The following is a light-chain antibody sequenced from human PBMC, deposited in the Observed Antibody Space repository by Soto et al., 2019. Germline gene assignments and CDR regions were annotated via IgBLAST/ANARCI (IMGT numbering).Light chain of an antibody. Sequence: PASVSGSPGQSITISCTGSGRDIGAYDYVSWYQQHPGKAPKLIIYGVKNRPSGVSNRFSASKSAFTASLTISGLQTEDEADYYCSSYTTSYFYVFGPGTKVTVL. CDR1: GRDIGAYDY. V-gene: IGLV2-14*01. CDR2: GVK. J-gene: IGLJ1*01. CDR3: SSYTTSYFYV.